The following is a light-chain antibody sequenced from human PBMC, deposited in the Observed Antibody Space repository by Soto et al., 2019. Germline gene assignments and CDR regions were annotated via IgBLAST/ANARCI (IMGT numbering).Light chain of an antibody. J-gene: IGLJ2*01. Sequence: QSALTQPASVSGSPGQSITISCTGTSSDVGGYNYVSWYQQHPGKAPKLMIYEVSNRPSGVSNRFSGSKSGNTASLTISGLQAEDEADYCCSSYTSRSYVVFGGGTKLTVL. V-gene: IGLV2-14*01. CDR2: EVS. CDR3: SSYTSRSYVV. CDR1: SSDVGGYNY.